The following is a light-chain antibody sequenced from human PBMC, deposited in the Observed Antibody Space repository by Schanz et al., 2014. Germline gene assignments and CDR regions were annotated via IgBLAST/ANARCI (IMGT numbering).Light chain of an antibody. CDR2: STS. CDR1: QSVSSN. V-gene: IGKV3D-15*01. Sequence: EIVMTQSPATLSVSPGERATLSCRASQSVSSNLAWFQQKPGQAPRLLIYSTSTRATGIPGRFSGSGSGTDFTLTISRLEPEDSAVYYCHQYGSIQWTFGQGTKVEIK. CDR3: HQYGSIQWT. J-gene: IGKJ1*01.